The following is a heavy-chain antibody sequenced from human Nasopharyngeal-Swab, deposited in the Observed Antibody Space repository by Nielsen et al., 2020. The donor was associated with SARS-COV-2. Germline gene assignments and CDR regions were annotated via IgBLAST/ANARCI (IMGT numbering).Heavy chain of an antibody. CDR1: DYTFTSYG. V-gene: IGHV1-18*01. Sequence: ASVKVSCKASDYTFTSYGVSWARQATGQGLEWMGWISTRHGDTLYAQNFQGRVTLTTDTSTTTVYMELRSLTSDDTAVYYCARREFESAGPVGDYWGQGTLVTVSS. J-gene: IGHJ4*02. D-gene: IGHD3-10*01. CDR3: ARREFESAGPVGDY. CDR2: ISTRHGDT.